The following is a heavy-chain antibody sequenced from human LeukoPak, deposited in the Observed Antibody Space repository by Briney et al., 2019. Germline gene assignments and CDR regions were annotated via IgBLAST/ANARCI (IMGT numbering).Heavy chain of an antibody. CDR1: GYTFTSYG. CDR2: ISAYNGNT. J-gene: IGHJ3*02. D-gene: IGHD6-19*01. CDR3: ARGLQENLAWLTAFSAFDI. V-gene: IGHV1-18*01. Sequence: ASVKVSCKASGYTFTSYGISCVRQAPGQGLEWMGWISAYNGNTNYAQKVQGRVTMTTDTSTSTAYMELRSLRSDDTAVYYCARGLQENLAWLTAFSAFDIWGQGTMVTVSS.